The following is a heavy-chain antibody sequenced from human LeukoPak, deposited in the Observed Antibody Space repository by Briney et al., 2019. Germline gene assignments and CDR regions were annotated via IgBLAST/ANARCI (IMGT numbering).Heavy chain of an antibody. D-gene: IGHD2-15*01. J-gene: IGHJ3*02. V-gene: IGHV3-23*01. CDR3: AKELRPNDN. CDR1: GLTLSRCA. CDR2: ISISGDT. Sequence: PGGSLRLSCAASGLTLSRCAMSWVRQAPGKGLEWVSSISISGDTYYADSVKGWFTLSRDNSMDTLYLQMNSLRVEDTAVYYCAKELRPNDNWGQGTMVTVSS.